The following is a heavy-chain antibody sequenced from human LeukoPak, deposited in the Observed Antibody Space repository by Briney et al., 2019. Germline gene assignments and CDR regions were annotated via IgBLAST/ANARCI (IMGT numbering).Heavy chain of an antibody. D-gene: IGHD3-10*01. Sequence: GSLRLSCAASGFTFSSYAMSWVRQAPGKGLEWVSAISGSGGSTYYADSVKGRFTISRDDSKNTLYLQMNSLRAEDTAVYYCAKGSRSAPRHFDYWGQGTLVTVSS. J-gene: IGHJ4*02. CDR1: GFTFSSYA. CDR2: ISGSGGST. V-gene: IGHV3-23*01. CDR3: AKGSRSAPRHFDY.